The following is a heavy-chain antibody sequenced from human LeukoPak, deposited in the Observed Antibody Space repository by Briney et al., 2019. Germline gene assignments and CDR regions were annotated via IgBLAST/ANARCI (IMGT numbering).Heavy chain of an antibody. CDR3: ARDRITMVRGVIRDNWFDP. Sequence: SETLSLTCTVSGGSISSHFWSWIRQPPGKGLEWIGYIYYSGSTNYNPSLKSRVTISVDTSKNQFSLKLSSVTAADTAVYYCARDRITMVRGVIRDNWFDPWGQGTLVTVSS. CDR1: GGSISSHF. J-gene: IGHJ5*02. D-gene: IGHD3-10*01. V-gene: IGHV4-59*11. CDR2: IYYSGST.